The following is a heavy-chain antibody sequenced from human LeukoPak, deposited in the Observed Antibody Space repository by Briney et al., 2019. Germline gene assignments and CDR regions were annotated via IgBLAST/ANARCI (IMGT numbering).Heavy chain of an antibody. D-gene: IGHD2-21*02. CDR3: AGLVVGTATIDY. CDR1: GFNFNSYW. V-gene: IGHV3-7*02. Sequence: PGGSLRLSCAASGFNFNSYWMSWVRQAPGKGLECVANIKQDGSEIYFVDSVKGRFTISRDNAKSSLYLQMNSLRGEDTAVYYCAGLVVGTATIDYWGQGTLVTVSS. J-gene: IGHJ4*02. CDR2: IKQDGSEI.